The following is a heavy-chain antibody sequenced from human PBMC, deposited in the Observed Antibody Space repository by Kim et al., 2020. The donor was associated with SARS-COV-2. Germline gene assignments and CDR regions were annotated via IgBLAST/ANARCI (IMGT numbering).Heavy chain of an antibody. CDR3: ARVDRYNWNYVEYYFDY. J-gene: IGHJ4*02. V-gene: IGHV1-2*02. D-gene: IGHD1-7*01. CDR2: INPNSGGT. CDR1: GYTFTGYY. Sequence: ASVKVSCKASGYTFTGYYMHWVRQAPGQGLEWMGWINPNSGGTNYAQKFQGRVTMTRDTSISTAYMELSRLRSDDTAVYYCARVDRYNWNYVEYYFDYWGQGTLVTVSS.